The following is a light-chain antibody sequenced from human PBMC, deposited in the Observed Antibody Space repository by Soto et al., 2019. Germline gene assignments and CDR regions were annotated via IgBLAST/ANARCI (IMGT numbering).Light chain of an antibody. J-gene: IGKJ4*01. CDR2: DST. CDR3: QQYDDYPLT. V-gene: IGKV1-5*01. CDR1: QSVRSW. Sequence: DIQMTQSPSTLSASVGDRVTITCRASQSVRSWLPCYQQKPGKAPKFLIYDSTTLERAVPSRFSGSGSGTEFTPTISSLQPDDFATYYCQQYDDYPLTFGGGTKVDIK.